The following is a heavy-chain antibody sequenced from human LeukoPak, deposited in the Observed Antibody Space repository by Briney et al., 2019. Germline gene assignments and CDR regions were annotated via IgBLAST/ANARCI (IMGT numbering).Heavy chain of an antibody. CDR1: GFTFSSYG. CDR3: ARGPPGIPHDY. D-gene: IGHD5-18*01. CDR2: IWYDGSNK. J-gene: IGHJ4*02. V-gene: IGHV3-33*01. Sequence: PGGSLRLSCAASGFTFSSYGMHWVRQAPGKGLEWVAVIWYDGSNKYYADSVKGRFTISRDNSKNTLYLQMNSLRAEDTAVYYCARGPPGIPHDYWGQGTLVTVSS.